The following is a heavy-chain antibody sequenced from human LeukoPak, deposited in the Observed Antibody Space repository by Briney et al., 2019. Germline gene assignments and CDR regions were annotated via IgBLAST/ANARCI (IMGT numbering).Heavy chain of an antibody. CDR2: IISKSDGGTT. V-gene: IGHV3-15*01. CDR3: LAQYYFDY. D-gene: IGHD5-24*01. CDR1: GFSVSDAY. Sequence: GGSVRLSCAASGFSVSDAYMSWVRQTPGKRLEWIGRIISKSDGGTTDYAAPVKDRFIISRDDSKGTLYLQLNSLRTDDTAVYYCLAQYYFDYWGRGTLVTVSS. J-gene: IGHJ4*02.